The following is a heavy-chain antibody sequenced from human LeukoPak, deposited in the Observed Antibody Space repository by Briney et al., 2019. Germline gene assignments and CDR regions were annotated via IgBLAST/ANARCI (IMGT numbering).Heavy chain of an antibody. J-gene: IGHJ3*01. CDR2: ISTYSGDT. D-gene: IGHD6-13*01. V-gene: IGHV1-18*01. CDR3: ARGTDSSNCPDAFDF. Sequence: ASVKVSCKASGYTFTSYGISWVRQAPGQGLEWMGWISTYSGDTIYAQELQVRLTMTIDTSTSTAYMELGSLKSDDTAVYYCARGTDSSNCPDAFDFWGEGTMVTVSS. CDR1: GYTFTSYG.